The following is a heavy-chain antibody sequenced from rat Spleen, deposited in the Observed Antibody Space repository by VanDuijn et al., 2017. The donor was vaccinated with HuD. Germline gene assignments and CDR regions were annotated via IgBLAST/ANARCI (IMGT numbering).Heavy chain of an antibody. CDR3: ARLNYYSGVDY. J-gene: IGHJ2*01. CDR1: GFTFSKYG. Sequence: EVQLVESGGGLVQPGRSLKLSCAASGFTFSKYGMTWVRQAPTKGLEWVATISFDGSSTYYRDSVKGRFTISRDNAKSTLYLQMDSLRSEDTATYYCARLNYYSGVDYWGQGVMVTVSS. D-gene: IGHD1-1*01. CDR2: ISFDGSST. V-gene: IGHV5-29*01.